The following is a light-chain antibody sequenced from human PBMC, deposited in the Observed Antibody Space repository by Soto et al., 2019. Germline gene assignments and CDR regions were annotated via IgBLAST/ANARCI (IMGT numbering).Light chain of an antibody. V-gene: IGKV3-11*01. CDR3: QQLNSYPLT. CDR2: EAS. J-gene: IGKJ4*01. CDR1: QTVSSS. Sequence: EIVLTQSPATLSLSPGERATLSCRASQTVSSSLAWYQQKPGQAPRLLIYEASNRATGIPARFSGSGSGADFTLTISSLQPEDFATYYCQQLNSYPLTFGGGTKVEIK.